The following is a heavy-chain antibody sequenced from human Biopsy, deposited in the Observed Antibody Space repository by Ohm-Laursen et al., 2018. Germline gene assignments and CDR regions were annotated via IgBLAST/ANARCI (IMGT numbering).Heavy chain of an antibody. D-gene: IGHD3-9*01. Sequence: TLSLTCSVSGASVKTSGYFWAWIRQRPGKSLEWIGYISYNERTHYNPSLTSRLAISFDTSNNRISLQLRSVSVADTAVYYCVREPKTGTAEAWYFDLWGRGSPVIVPS. CDR3: VREPKTGTAEAWYFDL. CDR1: GASVKTSGYF. J-gene: IGHJ2*01. V-gene: IGHV4-31*03. CDR2: ISYNERT.